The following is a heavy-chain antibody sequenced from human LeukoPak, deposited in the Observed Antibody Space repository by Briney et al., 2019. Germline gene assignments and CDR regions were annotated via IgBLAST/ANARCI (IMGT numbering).Heavy chain of an antibody. Sequence: SETLSLTCTVSGGSISSYYWSWIRQPPGKGLEWIGYIYHSGSTYYNPSLKSRVTISVDRSNNQFSLKLSSATAADTAVYYCARRSDDYNTFDYWGQGTLVTVSS. CDR3: ARRSDDYNTFDY. V-gene: IGHV4-59*08. CDR1: GGSISSYY. CDR2: IYHSGST. D-gene: IGHD5-24*01. J-gene: IGHJ4*02.